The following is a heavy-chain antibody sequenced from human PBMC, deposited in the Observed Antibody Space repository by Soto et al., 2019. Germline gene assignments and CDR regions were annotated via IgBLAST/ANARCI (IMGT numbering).Heavy chain of an antibody. Sequence: ASVKVSCKASGYTFTSYAMHWVRQAPGQRLEWMGWINAGNGNTKYSQKFQGRVTITRDTSASTACMELSSLRSEDTAVYYCASEADYYYYMDVWGKGTTVTVSS. J-gene: IGHJ6*03. CDR1: GYTFTSYA. CDR3: ASEADYYYYMDV. V-gene: IGHV1-3*01. D-gene: IGHD6-25*01. CDR2: INAGNGNT.